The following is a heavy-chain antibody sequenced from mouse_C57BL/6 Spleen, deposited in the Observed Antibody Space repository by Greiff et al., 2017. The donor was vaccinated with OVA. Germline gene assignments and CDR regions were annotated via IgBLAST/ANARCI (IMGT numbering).Heavy chain of an antibody. Sequence: VQLQQSVAELVRPGASVKLSCTASGFNIKNTYMHWVKQRPEQGLEWIGRIDPAHGNTKYAPKFQGKATITADTSSNTAYLQLRSLTSEDSALDYCSGGHYYGSSHDYWGQGTTLTVSS. D-gene: IGHD1-1*01. J-gene: IGHJ2*01. CDR3: SGGHYYGSSHDY. CDR2: IDPAHGNT. V-gene: IGHV14-3*01. CDR1: GFNIKNTY.